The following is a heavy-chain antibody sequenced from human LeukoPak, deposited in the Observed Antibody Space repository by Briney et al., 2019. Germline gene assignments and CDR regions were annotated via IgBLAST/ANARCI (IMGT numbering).Heavy chain of an antibody. V-gene: IGHV3-33*01. J-gene: IGHJ4*02. Sequence: GRSLRLPCAASGFTFSRYAMPWVRQAPGKGLEWVTLIWYDGNNKYYADSVKGRFTISRDNSKNTLYLQMNSLRAEDTAVYYCARDYYDSSGAYYEGGPPTAPPDYWGQGTLVTVSS. CDR1: GFTFSRYA. CDR3: ARDYYDSSGAYYEGGPPTAPPDY. CDR2: IWYDGNNK. D-gene: IGHD3-22*01.